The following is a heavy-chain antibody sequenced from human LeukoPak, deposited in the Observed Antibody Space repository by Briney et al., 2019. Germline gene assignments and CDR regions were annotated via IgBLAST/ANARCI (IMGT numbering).Heavy chain of an antibody. J-gene: IGHJ6*04. Sequence: SETLSLTCTVSGGSISSYYWSWIRQPPGKGLEWIGCICYSGSSNYNPSLKSRVTISEDPAKTQFSLKLSSVNAADTPVYYCARVYLNYGSAHYGMHVGPKETTLSVSS. V-gene: IGHV4-59*01. CDR2: ICYSGSS. D-gene: IGHD3-10*01. CDR3: ARVYLNYGSAHYGMHV. CDR1: GGSISSYY.